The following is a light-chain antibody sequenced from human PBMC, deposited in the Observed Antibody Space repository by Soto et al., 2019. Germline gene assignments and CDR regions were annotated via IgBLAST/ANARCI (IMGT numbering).Light chain of an antibody. Sequence: DIQMTQSPSTLSASVGDRVTITCRASQSISSWLAWYQQKPGKAPKLLIYDASSLESGVPSRFSGSGSGTEFTLTIRRLQPDDFATYYCQQYNRYSPWTFGQGTKVEIK. J-gene: IGKJ1*01. CDR3: QQYNRYSPWT. CDR1: QSISSW. CDR2: DAS. V-gene: IGKV1-5*01.